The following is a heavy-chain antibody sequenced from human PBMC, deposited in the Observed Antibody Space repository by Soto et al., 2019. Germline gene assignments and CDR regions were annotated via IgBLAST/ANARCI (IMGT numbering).Heavy chain of an antibody. CDR3: ARMGPIRGYYYYGMDV. CDR2: INPSGGST. Sequence: GASVKVSCKASGYTFTSYYMHWVRQAPGQGLEWMGIINPSGGSTSYAQKFQGRVTMTRDTSTSTVYMELSSLRSEDTAVYYCARMGPIRGYYYYGMDVWGQGTTVTVSS. V-gene: IGHV1-46*01. J-gene: IGHJ6*02. CDR1: GYTFTSYY. D-gene: IGHD3-10*01.